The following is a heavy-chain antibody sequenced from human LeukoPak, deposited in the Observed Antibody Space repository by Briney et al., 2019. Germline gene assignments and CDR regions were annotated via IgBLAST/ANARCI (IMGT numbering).Heavy chain of an antibody. CDR3: ARAYSYYYHSSGFYAPKYFQH. Sequence: NPSETLSLTCTVSGGSISSGGYYWSWIRQHPGKGLEWIGYIYYGGSPYYNPSLKSRLTISVDTSKNQFSLQLTSVTAADTAVYYCARAYSYYYHSSGFYAPKYFQHWGQGTLVTVSS. CDR2: IYYGGSP. J-gene: IGHJ1*01. D-gene: IGHD3-22*01. V-gene: IGHV4-31*03. CDR1: GGSISSGGYY.